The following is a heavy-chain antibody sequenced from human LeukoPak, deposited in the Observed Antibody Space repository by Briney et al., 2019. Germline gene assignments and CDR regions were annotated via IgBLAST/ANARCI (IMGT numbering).Heavy chain of an antibody. V-gene: IGHV3-23*01. Sequence: GGSLRLSCAASGFTFSSYAMSWVRQAPGKGLEWVSVMSGSGDSTYYADSVKGRFTISRDNSKNTLCLQMNSLRAEDTAVYYCAKGNKEANSWISRIDYWGQGTLVTVSS. J-gene: IGHJ4*02. CDR1: GFTFSSYA. CDR3: AKGNKEANSWISRIDY. CDR2: MSGSGDST. D-gene: IGHD6-13*01.